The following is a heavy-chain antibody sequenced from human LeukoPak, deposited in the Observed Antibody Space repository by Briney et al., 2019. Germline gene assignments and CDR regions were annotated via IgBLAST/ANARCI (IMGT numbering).Heavy chain of an antibody. CDR1: GFTFSGYA. CDR2: ICPDGTVT. CDR3: VRDFRSADY. Sequence: PGGSLRLSCAASGFTFSGYAMSWVRQAPGKGPMWVSRICPDGTVTNYADSVKARFIISRDNARNTVYLQMNSLRVEDTAVYYCVRDFRSADYWGQGTLVTVSS. V-gene: IGHV3-74*01. J-gene: IGHJ4*02.